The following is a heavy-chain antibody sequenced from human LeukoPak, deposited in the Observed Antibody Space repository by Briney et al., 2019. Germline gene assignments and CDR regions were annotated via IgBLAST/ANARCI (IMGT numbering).Heavy chain of an antibody. D-gene: IGHD3-22*01. CDR3: ATTRRYYYDSSGPDAFDL. CDR1: GYTFTGYY. J-gene: IGHJ3*01. Sequence: GASVTDSWKASGYTFTGYYIHWVRQAPGQGLEWMGWINPNSGGTNYEQNFQGSITMTRDTSISTAYMELSRLRSDDTAVYYCATTRRYYYDSSGPDAFDLWGQGTMVTVSS. CDR2: INPNSGGT. V-gene: IGHV1-2*02.